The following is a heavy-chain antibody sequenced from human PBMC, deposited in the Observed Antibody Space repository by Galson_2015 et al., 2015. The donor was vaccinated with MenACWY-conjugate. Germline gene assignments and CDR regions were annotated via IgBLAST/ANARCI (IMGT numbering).Heavy chain of an antibody. CDR2: IKRKSDGETT. V-gene: IGHV3-15*01. Sequence: SLRLSCAASGFTFSNAWMSWVRQAPGKGLEWVGRIKRKSDGETTDYAAPVKGRFTISRDDSKNTLYLQMNSLKTEDTAMYYCTAGVGTSDHDYSRQGTPVTVSS. J-gene: IGHJ4*01. D-gene: IGHD1-26*01. CDR1: GFTFSNAW. CDR3: TAGVGTSDHDY.